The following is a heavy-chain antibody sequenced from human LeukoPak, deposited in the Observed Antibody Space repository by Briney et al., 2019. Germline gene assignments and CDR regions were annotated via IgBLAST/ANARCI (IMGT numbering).Heavy chain of an antibody. Sequence: PSETLSLTCSVSDVSINSYYWNWIRRPPGKGLEWIGYIYYNGNTNYSPSLKSRVTMSVDTSKNLFSLKVSSVTAADTAVYYCARGRSNYYGMDVWGQGTTVTVSS. J-gene: IGHJ6*02. CDR2: IYYNGNT. CDR3: ARGRSNYYGMDV. CDR1: DVSINSYY. D-gene: IGHD1-26*01. V-gene: IGHV4-59*01.